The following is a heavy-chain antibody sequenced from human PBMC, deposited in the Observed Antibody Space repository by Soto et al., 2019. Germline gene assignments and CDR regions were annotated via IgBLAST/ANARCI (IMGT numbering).Heavy chain of an antibody. J-gene: IGHJ6*02. CDR1: GFTFSSYA. CDR2: ISYDGSNK. V-gene: IGHV3-30*04. D-gene: IGHD3-3*01. CDR3: AREGFWSGYYSYYVMDV. Sequence: GGSLRLSCAASGFTFSSYAMHWVRQAPGKGLEWVAVISYDGSNKYYADSVKGRFNISRDNSKNTLYLQMNSLRAEDTAVYYCAREGFWSGYYSYYVMDVWGQGTTVTVSS.